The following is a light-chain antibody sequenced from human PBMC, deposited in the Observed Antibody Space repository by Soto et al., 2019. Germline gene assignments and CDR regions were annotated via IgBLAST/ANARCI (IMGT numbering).Light chain of an antibody. CDR2: AAS. Sequence: AIQLTQSPSSLPPSLGPRVSITCRASQGIRNDLGWYQQKPRKAPKLLIYAASSLQSGVPSRFSGSGSGTDFTLTISSLQPEDFAAYYCQQYYNYPYTFGQGTKLEIK. CDR3: QQYYNYPYT. CDR1: QGIRND. V-gene: IGKV1-6*01. J-gene: IGKJ2*01.